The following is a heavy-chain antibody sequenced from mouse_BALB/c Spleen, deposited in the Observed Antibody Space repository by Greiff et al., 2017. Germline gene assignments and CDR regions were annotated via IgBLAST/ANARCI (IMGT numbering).Heavy chain of an antibody. CDR2: IYPGGSYT. CDR3: ARREIPKDAWFAY. CDR1: GYTFPNYW. J-gene: IGHJ3*01. V-gene: IGHV1-63*02. Sequence: VQLQQSGAELVRPGTSVKISCKASGYTFPNYWLGWVKQRPGQGLEWIGDIYPGGSYTNYNEKFKGQATLTADTSSSTAHMQLSSLASEGSAVYFSARREIPKDAWFAYWGQGTLVTVSA.